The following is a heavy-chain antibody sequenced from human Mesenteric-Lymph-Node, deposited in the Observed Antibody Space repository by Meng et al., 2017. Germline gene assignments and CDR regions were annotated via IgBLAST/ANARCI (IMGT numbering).Heavy chain of an antibody. J-gene: IGHJ4*02. CDR1: GGSVSSGSYY. Sequence: SETLSLTCTVSGGSVSSGSYYWSWIRQPPGKGLEWIGYIYYSGSTNYNPSLKSRVTISVDTSKNQFSLKLSSVTAADTAVYYCARGRPLSQSGSYYLETLGYFDYWGQGTLVTVSS. D-gene: IGHD1-26*01. V-gene: IGHV4-61*01. CDR3: ARGRPLSQSGSYYLETLGYFDY. CDR2: IYYSGST.